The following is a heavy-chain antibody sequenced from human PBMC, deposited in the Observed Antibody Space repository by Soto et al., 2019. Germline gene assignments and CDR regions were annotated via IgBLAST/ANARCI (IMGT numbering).Heavy chain of an antibody. CDR1: GFSFSSST. V-gene: IGHV3-48*02. Sequence: GGSLSLSCTASGFSFSSSTMNWVRQAPGKGLQWVSYISSGSTTIYYADSVKGRFTVSRDNAKNSLYLQMNSLRDEDTAVYYCARVRRNDASDYYGMDVWGQGTTVTVSS. CDR2: ISSGSTTI. CDR3: ARVRRNDASDYYGMDV. D-gene: IGHD1-1*01. J-gene: IGHJ6*02.